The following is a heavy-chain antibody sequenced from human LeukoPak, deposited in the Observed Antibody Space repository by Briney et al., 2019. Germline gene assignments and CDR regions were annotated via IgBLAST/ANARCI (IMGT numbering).Heavy chain of an antibody. CDR1: GFTFSSYS. D-gene: IGHD3-9*01. CDR3: AKVIDYDILTGPYWFDP. Sequence: GGSLRLSCAASGFTFSSYSMNWVRQAPGKGLEWVSYISSSSSTIYYADSVKGRFTISRDNSKNTLYLQMNSLRAEDTAVYYCAKVIDYDILTGPYWFDPWGQGTPVTVSS. CDR2: ISSSSSTI. J-gene: IGHJ5*02. V-gene: IGHV3-48*01.